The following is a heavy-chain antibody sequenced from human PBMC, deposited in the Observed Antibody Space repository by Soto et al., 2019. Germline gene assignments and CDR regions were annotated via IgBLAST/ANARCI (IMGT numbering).Heavy chain of an antibody. J-gene: IGHJ4*02. CDR1: GFTFSDYY. CDR2: ISSSGNSI. CDR3: ARRAAAGRSFDY. Sequence: GGSLRLSXAASGFTFSDYYMTWIRQAPGKGLEWVSYISSSGNSIYYADSVGGRFTVSRDNAKNSLFLQMNSLRAEDTAVYYCARRAAAGRSFDYWGLGTLVTVSS. D-gene: IGHD6-13*01. V-gene: IGHV3-11*01.